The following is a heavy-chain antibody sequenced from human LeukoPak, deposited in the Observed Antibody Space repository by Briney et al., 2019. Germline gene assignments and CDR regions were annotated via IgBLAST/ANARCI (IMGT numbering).Heavy chain of an antibody. CDR1: GVSISSGHW. CDR2: IFHSGIT. V-gene: IGHV4-4*02. J-gene: IGHJ4*02. Sequence: KASETLSLTCTVSGVSISSGHWWSWVRQPPGKGLEWIGEIFHSGITNYNPSLKSRVTISVDTSKNLFSLMLTSVTAADTAVYYCMRQHVDALDNIWSKKFDYWGQGSLVTVSS. CDR3: MRQHVDALDNIWSKKFDY. D-gene: IGHD5-12*01.